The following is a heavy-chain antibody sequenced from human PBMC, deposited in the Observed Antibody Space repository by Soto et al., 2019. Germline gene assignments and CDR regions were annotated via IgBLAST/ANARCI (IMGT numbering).Heavy chain of an antibody. V-gene: IGHV3-30-3*01. CDR2: ISYDGSNK. Sequence: HPGGSLRLSCAASGSTFSAYAMHWVRQVPGKGLGWVAVISYDGSNKYYAESVKGRFTISRNTSKNTLYLQMNSLRAEDTAVYYCASGGIIWSAPDYYYGLDVWGQGTTVTVSS. CDR1: GSTFSAYA. D-gene: IGHD3-3*01. J-gene: IGHJ6*02. CDR3: ASGGIIWSAPDYYYGLDV.